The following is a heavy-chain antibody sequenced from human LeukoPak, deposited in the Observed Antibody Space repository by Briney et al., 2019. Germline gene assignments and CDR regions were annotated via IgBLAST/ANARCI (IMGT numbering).Heavy chain of an antibody. CDR1: GFTFRDFS. V-gene: IGHV3-48*02. D-gene: IGHD2-2*01. Sequence: GGSLRLSCAASGFTFRDFSMHWVRQAPGKGLEWVSYISASSSTIYHADSVKGRFTISRDNAKNSLYLQMNSLRDEDTAVYYCARENDCSSTSCYGYYYYYGMDVWGQGTTVTVSS. CDR2: ISASSSTI. J-gene: IGHJ6*02. CDR3: ARENDCSSTSCYGYYYYYGMDV.